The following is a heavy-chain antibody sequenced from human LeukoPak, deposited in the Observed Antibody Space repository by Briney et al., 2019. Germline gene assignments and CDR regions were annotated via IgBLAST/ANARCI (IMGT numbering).Heavy chain of an antibody. D-gene: IGHD3-22*01. Sequence: PGGSLRLSCAASGFTFSSYEMNWVRQAPGKGLEWVAFIRYDGSNKYYADSVKGRFTISRDNSKNTLYLQMNSLRVEDTAVYYCARSQGIVVVTTLNDAFDIWGQGTMVTVSS. CDR1: GFTFSSYE. V-gene: IGHV3-30*02. J-gene: IGHJ3*02. CDR2: IRYDGSNK. CDR3: ARSQGIVVVTTLNDAFDI.